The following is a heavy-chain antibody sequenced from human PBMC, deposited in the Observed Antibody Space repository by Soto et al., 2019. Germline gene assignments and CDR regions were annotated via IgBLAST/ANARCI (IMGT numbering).Heavy chain of an antibody. V-gene: IGHV3-30*04. D-gene: IGHD1-7*01. Sequence: PGGSLRLSCAASGFTFSSYAMHWVRQAPGKGLEWVAVISYDRTYYADSVKGRFTISRDNSKNTLSLHMTSLRAEDTAVYYCAKNYYFDYWGQGALVTVSS. CDR2: ISYDRT. J-gene: IGHJ4*02. CDR1: GFTFSSYA. CDR3: AKNYYFDY.